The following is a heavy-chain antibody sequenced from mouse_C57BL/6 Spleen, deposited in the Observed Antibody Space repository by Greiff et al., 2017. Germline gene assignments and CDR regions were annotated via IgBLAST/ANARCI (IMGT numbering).Heavy chain of an antibody. J-gene: IGHJ1*03. CDR3: ARRYYGSSNWYFDV. Sequence: LVESGGGLVKPGGSLKLSCAASGFTFSDYGMHWVRQAPEKGLEWVAYISSGSSTIYYADTVKGRFTISRDNAKNTLFLQMTSLRSEDTAMYYCARRYYGSSNWYFDVWGTGTTVTVSS. CDR1: GFTFSDYG. V-gene: IGHV5-17*01. CDR2: ISSGSSTI. D-gene: IGHD1-1*01.